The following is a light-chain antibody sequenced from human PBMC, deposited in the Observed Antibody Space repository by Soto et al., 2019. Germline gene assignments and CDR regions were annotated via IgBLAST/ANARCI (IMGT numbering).Light chain of an antibody. Sequence: EIVLTQSPGTLSLSPGERATLSCRASPSVSSSYLAWYQQKAGQAPRLLIYGASSRATGIPDRFSGSGSGTDFTLIISRLEPDDFAVYYCQQYGSSPSTFGQGTKLEIK. CDR1: PSVSSSY. J-gene: IGKJ2*02. CDR3: QQYGSSPST. V-gene: IGKV3-20*01. CDR2: GAS.